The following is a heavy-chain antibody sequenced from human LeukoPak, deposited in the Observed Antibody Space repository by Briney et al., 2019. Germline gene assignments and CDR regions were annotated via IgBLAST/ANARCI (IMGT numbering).Heavy chain of an antibody. CDR3: ARWSGSWSLGGFDP. V-gene: IGHV4-59*01. Sequence: SETLSLTCTVSGGSISSYYWSWILQPPGKGLEWIGYIYYSGSTNYNPSLKSRVTISVDTSKNQFSLKLSSVTAADTAVYYCARWSGSWSLGGFDPWGQGTLVTVSS. D-gene: IGHD6-13*01. CDR1: GGSISSYY. J-gene: IGHJ5*02. CDR2: IYYSGST.